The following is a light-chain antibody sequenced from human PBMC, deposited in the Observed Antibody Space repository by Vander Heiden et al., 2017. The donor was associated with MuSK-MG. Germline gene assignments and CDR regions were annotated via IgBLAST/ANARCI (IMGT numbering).Light chain of an antibody. CDR2: EAF. Sequence: DVVMSQTPAPLAVTPGQPASMSCKSSQSLLNRNGRTYLYWYLQKPGQPPQLLIYEAFNRFSAVPDRFSGSGSGTDFTLKISLVDAEHVGFYYCMRGIQLRPPFGQGTKLEIK. CDR1: QSLLNRNGRTY. V-gene: IGKV2D-29*01. J-gene: IGKJ2*01. CDR3: MRGIQLRPP.